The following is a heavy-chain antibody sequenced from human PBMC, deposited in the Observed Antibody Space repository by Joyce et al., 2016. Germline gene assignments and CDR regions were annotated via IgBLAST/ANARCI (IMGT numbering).Heavy chain of an antibody. CDR3: ARSFFYCSGGSCFSGEWFDP. D-gene: IGHD2-15*01. V-gene: IGHV4-39*07. CDR1: GGSISSSTYY. Sequence: QLQLQESGPGLVKPSETLSLSCTVSGGSISSSTYYWGWIRQPPRQGLEWIGSVYYSGSTYYNPSRKGRVTISVETSKNQFSLKLTSVTAADTAVYYCARSFFYCSGGSCFSGEWFDPWGQGTLVTVSS. J-gene: IGHJ5*02. CDR2: VYYSGST.